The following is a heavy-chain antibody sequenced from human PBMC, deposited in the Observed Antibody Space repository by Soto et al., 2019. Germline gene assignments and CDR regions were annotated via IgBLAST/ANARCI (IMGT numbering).Heavy chain of an antibody. V-gene: IGHV1-58*02. D-gene: IGHD1-26*01. CDR3: SADHPHMAMGWPV. Sequence: AVKVSCKASGFDFGSFGIQFLRQTRGRGLEWIGWIVVVSGSTNYARQFQGRVAISRDMSSSTAYLDLYDLKSDDTAVYFCSADHPHMAMGWPVWGQGTTVTVSS. CDR2: IVVVSGST. J-gene: IGHJ6*02. CDR1: GFDFGSFG.